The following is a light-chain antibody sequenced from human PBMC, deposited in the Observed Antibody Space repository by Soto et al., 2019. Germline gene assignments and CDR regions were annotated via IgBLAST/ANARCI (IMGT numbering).Light chain of an antibody. J-gene: IGKJ1*01. CDR2: AAS. CDR1: QGIRSY. CDR3: QQLNSYPVT. Sequence: DIQLTQSTSFLSASVGDRVTITCRASQGIRSYLAWYQQKPGKAPKLLIYAASTLQSGVPSRFSGSGSGTESTLTISSLQPEDFATYYCQQLNSYPVTFGQGTTLEIK. V-gene: IGKV1-9*01.